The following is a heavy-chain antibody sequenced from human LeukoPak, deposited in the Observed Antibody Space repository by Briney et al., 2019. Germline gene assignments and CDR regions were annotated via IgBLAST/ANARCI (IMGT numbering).Heavy chain of an antibody. CDR3: ARVSSTIWGIDY. D-gene: IGHD6-13*01. V-gene: IGHV1-2*02. CDR1: GYTFTGYY. Sequence: GASVKVSCKASGYTFTGYYMHWVRQAPGQGLEWMGWINPNSGGTVYAQKFQGRVTMTGDTSISTAYMDLSRLTSDDTAVYYCARVSSTIWGIDYWGQGTLVTVSS. CDR2: INPNSGGT. J-gene: IGHJ4*02.